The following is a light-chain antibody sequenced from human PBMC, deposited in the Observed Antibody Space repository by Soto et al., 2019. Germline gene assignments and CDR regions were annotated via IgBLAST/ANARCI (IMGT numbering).Light chain of an antibody. CDR1: QYIGNY. CDR3: RSNYIVPWT. CDR2: SAS. J-gene: IGKJ1*01. V-gene: IGKV1-39*01. Sequence: DIQMTQSPSSLSASVGDRVTITCRASQYIGNYLNWYQHKPGKAPQLLIYSASTLQIGVPSRFSGSVSGTDFTLTITTLQPDDFASDYCRSNYIVPWTCGQGTKEDI.